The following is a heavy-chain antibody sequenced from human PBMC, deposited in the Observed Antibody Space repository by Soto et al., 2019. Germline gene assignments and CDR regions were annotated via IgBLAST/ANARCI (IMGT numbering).Heavy chain of an antibody. CDR1: GGSISNFY. CDR2: ISYSGNT. D-gene: IGHD6-13*01. CDR3: ARRGVRAAATNWFDP. J-gene: IGHJ5*02. Sequence: SETLSLTCTVSGGSISNFYWSWIRQPPGKGLEWIGYISYSGNTNYNPSLKSRVSISVDTSKNQFSLNLTSVTAADTAVYYCARRGVRAAATNWFDPWGQGILVTVSS. V-gene: IGHV4-59*01.